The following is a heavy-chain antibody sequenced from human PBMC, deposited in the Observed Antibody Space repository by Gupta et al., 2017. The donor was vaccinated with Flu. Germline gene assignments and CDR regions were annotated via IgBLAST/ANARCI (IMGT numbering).Heavy chain of an antibody. V-gene: IGHV3-23*01. CDR1: GFTFSSYA. Sequence: EVQLLESGGGLVQPGGSLRLSCAASGFTFSSYAMSWVRQAPGKGLEWVSAISGSGGSTYYADSVKGRFTISRDNSKNTLYLQMNSLRAEDTAVYYCAKDLCSSTSCYYYYGMDVWGQGTTVTVSS. J-gene: IGHJ6*02. D-gene: IGHD2-2*01. CDR2: ISGSGGST. CDR3: AKDLCSSTSCYYYYGMDV.